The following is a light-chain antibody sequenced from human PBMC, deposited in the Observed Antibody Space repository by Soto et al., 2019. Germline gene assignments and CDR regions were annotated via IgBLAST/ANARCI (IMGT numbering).Light chain of an antibody. CDR3: QQYYSSPLT. CDR1: HNIARW. Sequence: DIQMTQSPSTLSASVGDRVSITCRASHNIARWLAWYQQKPGKAPRLLIYDASTLETGVPSRFSGSGSGTDFTLTISSLQAEDVAVYYCQQYYSSPLTFGPGTRVDVK. CDR2: DAS. V-gene: IGKV1-5*01. J-gene: IGKJ3*01.